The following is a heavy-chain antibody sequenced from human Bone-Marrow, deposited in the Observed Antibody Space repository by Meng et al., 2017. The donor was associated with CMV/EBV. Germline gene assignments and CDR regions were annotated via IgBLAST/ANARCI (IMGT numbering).Heavy chain of an antibody. V-gene: IGHV1-18*01. CDR3: ARMGDVLLWFGELLRTGYYGMDV. CDR2: ISAYNGNT. J-gene: IGHJ6*01. D-gene: IGHD3-10*01. CDR1: GYTFSSYG. Sequence: ASVKVSCKASGYTFSSYGISWVRQAPGQGLEWMGWISAYNGNTNYAQRLQGRVTMTTDTSTSTAYMELRSLRSDDTAVYYCARMGDVLLWFGELLRTGYYGMDVWGQGTTVTVYS.